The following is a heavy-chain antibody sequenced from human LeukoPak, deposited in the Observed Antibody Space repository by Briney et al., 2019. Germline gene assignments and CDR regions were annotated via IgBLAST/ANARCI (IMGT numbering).Heavy chain of an antibody. Sequence: PSETLSLTCAVYGGSFSGYSWSWIRQPPGKGLEWIGEINHSGSTNYNPSLKSRVTISVDTSKNQFSLKLSSVTAADTAVYYCAREGSGSYHWFDPWGQGTLVTVSS. CDR2: INHSGST. CDR1: GGSFSGYS. V-gene: IGHV4-34*01. D-gene: IGHD3-10*01. J-gene: IGHJ5*02. CDR3: AREGSGSYHWFDP.